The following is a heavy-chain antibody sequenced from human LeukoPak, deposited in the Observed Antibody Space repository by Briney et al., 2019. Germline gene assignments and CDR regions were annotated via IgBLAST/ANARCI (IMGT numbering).Heavy chain of an antibody. CDR2: IKEDGTRD. V-gene: IGHV3-7*01. J-gene: IGHJ4*02. Sequence: PGGPLRLSCEAFGFPFNTYWMSWAPQAPGKGLEWLANIKEDGTRDYYVESVKGRFTISKDNAKTSLYLQLNSLRAEDTAVYYCARDTKAGYFDLWGQGTLVTVSS. CDR3: ARDTKAGYFDL. CDR1: GFPFNTYW.